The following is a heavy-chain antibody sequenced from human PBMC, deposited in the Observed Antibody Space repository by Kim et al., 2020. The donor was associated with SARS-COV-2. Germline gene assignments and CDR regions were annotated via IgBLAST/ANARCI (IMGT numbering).Heavy chain of an antibody. D-gene: IGHD2-8*02. CDR1: GFTFSSYA. CDR2: ISYDGSNK. V-gene: IGHV3-30-3*01. CDR3: ARDGIIGIDIVLVWCYM. J-gene: IGHJ6*03. Sequence: GRSLRLSCAASGFTFSSYAMHWVRQAPGKGLEWVAVISYDGSNKYYADSVKGRFTISRDNSKNTLYLQMNSLRAEDTAVYYCARDGIIGIDIVLVWCYM.